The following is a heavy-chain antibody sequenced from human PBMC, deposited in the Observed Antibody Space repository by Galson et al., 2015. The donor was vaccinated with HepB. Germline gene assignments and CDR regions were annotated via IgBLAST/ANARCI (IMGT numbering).Heavy chain of an antibody. J-gene: IGHJ4*02. CDR1: GFTFSSYS. CDR2: IWYSGTNK. V-gene: IGHV3-33*08. CDR3: ARVGGDYGTFEYFLDC. Sequence: SLRLSCAASGFTFSSYSMNWVRQAPGRGLEWVAVIWYSGTNKYYADSVKGRFTISRDNSKNTLYLQMNSLRAEDTAVYYCARVGGDYGTFEYFLDCWGQGTLVTVSS. D-gene: IGHD4/OR15-4a*01.